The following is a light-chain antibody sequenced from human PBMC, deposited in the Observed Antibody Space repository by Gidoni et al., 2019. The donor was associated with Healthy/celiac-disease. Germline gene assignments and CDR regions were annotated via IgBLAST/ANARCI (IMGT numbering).Light chain of an antibody. CDR3: SSYTSSSTDV. CDR2: EVS. Sequence: QSALTQPASVSGSPGQSITISCTGTSSDVGGYNYVSWYQQPPGKAPKLMIYEVSNRPSGVSNRFSGSKSGNTASLTISGLQAEDEADYYCSSYTSSSTDVFGTGTKVTVL. J-gene: IGLJ1*01. CDR1: SSDVGGYNY. V-gene: IGLV2-14*01.